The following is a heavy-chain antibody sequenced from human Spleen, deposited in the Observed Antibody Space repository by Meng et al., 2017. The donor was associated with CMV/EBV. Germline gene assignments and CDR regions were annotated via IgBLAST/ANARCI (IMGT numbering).Heavy chain of an antibody. D-gene: IGHD3-22*01. CDR1: GGSISSSSYY. Sequence: SETLSLTCTVPGGSISSSSYYWGWIRQPPGKGLEWIGSIYYSGSTYYNPSLKSRVTISVDTSKNQFSLKLSSVTAADTAVYYCASDKALSYYYDSSGLSGAFDIWGQGTMVTVSS. CDR2: IYYSGST. CDR3: ASDKALSYYYDSSGLSGAFDI. V-gene: IGHV4-39*01. J-gene: IGHJ3*02.